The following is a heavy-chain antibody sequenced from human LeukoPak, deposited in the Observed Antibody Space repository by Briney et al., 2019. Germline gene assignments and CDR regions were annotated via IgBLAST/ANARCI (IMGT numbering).Heavy chain of an antibody. Sequence: SETLSLTCTVSGGSISSYYWSWIQQPPGKGLEWIGYIYYSGSTNYNPSLKSRVTISVDTSKNQFSLKLSSVTAADTAVYYCAREVPGSYYYGSGFYYYMDVWGKGTTVTISS. CDR2: IYYSGST. CDR3: AREVPGSYYYGSGFYYYMDV. CDR1: GGSISSYY. D-gene: IGHD3-10*01. J-gene: IGHJ6*03. V-gene: IGHV4-59*01.